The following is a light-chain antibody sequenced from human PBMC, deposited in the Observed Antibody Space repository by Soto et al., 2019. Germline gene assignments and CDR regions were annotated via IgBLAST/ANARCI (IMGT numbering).Light chain of an antibody. CDR2: AAS. CDR1: QSISSY. CDR3: QQSYSTPYT. V-gene: IGKV1-39*01. Sequence: DIQMTQSPSSLSASVGDRVTITCRASQSISSYLTWYQREPGKAPKLLIYAASSLQSGVPSRFSGSGSGTNFSLTISSLQPEDFATYYCQQSYSTPYTFGPGTKVDIK. J-gene: IGKJ3*01.